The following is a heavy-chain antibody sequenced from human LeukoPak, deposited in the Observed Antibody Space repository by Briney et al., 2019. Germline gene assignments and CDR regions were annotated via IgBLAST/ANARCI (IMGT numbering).Heavy chain of an antibody. J-gene: IGHJ4*02. CDR2: MNPNSGNT. CDR1: GYTFTNYD. Sequence: GASVKVSCKASGYTFTNYDINWVRQASGQGLEWMGWMNPNSGNTGYARKFQGRVTMTRDTSINTAYMELSSLRSEDTAVYYCARSPGIAAEVRLHFDYWGQGTLVTVSS. V-gene: IGHV1-8*02. D-gene: IGHD6-13*01. CDR3: ARSPGIAAEVRLHFDY.